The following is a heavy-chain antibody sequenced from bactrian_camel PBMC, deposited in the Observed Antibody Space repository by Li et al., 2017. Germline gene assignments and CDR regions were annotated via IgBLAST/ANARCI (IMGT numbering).Heavy chain of an antibody. CDR3: AAGSMSWADTAYKY. J-gene: IGHJ4*01. Sequence: HVQLVESGGGSVQAGGSLRLSCTASEYISAIGWFRQASGKGREGVAGMGIARGLAYYDESVKGRFTISRDNAKNTIYLQMNSLKSEDTALYYCAAGSMSWADTAYKYWGQGTQVTV. CDR1: EYISA. V-gene: IGHV3S54*01. CDR2: MGIARGLA. D-gene: IGHD5*01.